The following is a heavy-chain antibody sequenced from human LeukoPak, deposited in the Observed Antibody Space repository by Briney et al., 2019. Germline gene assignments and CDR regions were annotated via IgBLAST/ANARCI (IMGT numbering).Heavy chain of an antibody. Sequence: GRSLRLSCAASGFTFSSYGMHWVRQAPGKGLEWVAVIWYDGSNKYYADSVKGRFTISRDNSKNTLYLQMNSLRAEDTAVYYCARWGSGSYSTFDYWGRGTLVTVSS. V-gene: IGHV3-33*01. CDR2: IWYDGSNK. D-gene: IGHD1-26*01. CDR3: ARWGSGSYSTFDY. J-gene: IGHJ4*02. CDR1: GFTFSSYG.